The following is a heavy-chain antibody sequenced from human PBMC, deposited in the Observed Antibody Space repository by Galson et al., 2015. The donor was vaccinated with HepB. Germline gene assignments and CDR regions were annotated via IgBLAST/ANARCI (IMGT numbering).Heavy chain of an antibody. CDR2: ITWDGGIT. J-gene: IGHJ4*02. D-gene: IGHD3-10*01. Sequence: SLRLSCAASGFTFDDYTMHWVRQPPGKGLEWVSLITWDGGITSYADSVKGRFTISRDNSKNSLYLQMNSLKTEDTALYYCAKDVGSGTYGVHYWGQGTLVTVSS. V-gene: IGHV3-43*01. CDR1: GFTFDDYT. CDR3: AKDVGSGTYGVHY.